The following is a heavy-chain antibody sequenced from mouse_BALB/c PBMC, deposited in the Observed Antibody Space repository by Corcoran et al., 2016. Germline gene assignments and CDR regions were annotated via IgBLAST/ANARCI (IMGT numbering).Heavy chain of an antibody. V-gene: IGHV3-6*02. CDR2: ISYDGSN. CDR1: GYSITSGYY. Sequence: DVQLQESGPGLVKPSQSLSLTCSVTGYSITSGYYWNWIRQFPGNKLEWMGYISYDGSNNYNPSLKNRISITRDTSKNQFFLKLNSVTTEDTATYYCARLLLRYYAMEYWGQGTLVTVSS. J-gene: IGHJ4*01. D-gene: IGHD1-1*01. CDR3: ARLLLRYYAMEY.